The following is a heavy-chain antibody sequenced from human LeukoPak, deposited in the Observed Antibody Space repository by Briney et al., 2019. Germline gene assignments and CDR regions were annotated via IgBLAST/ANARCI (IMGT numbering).Heavy chain of an antibody. D-gene: IGHD6-19*01. CDR3: ARAGYTSGWYGGNYYFDY. Sequence: SETLSLTCTVSGGSLNDCYWSWIRQPPGKGLEWIGYIYYNGSTNYNPSLKSRVTISVDTSKNQFSLKLSSVTAADTAVYYCARAGYTSGWYGGNYYFDYWGQGTLVSVSS. J-gene: IGHJ4*02. CDR2: IYYNGST. CDR1: GGSLNDCY. V-gene: IGHV4-59*01.